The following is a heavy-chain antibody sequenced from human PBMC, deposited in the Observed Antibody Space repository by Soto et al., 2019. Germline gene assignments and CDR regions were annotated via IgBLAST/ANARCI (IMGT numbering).Heavy chain of an antibody. Sequence: QVQLQESGPGLVKPSETLSLTCTVSGGSISSYWSWIRQPPGKGLEWIGYIYNAGTTKYNPSLNSRVTISVDTSKNQVSLKLTSVSAADTAVYYCAKDAFAIWGQGTMVTVSS. CDR3: AKDAFAI. J-gene: IGHJ3*02. CDR1: GGSISSY. CDR2: IYNAGTT. V-gene: IGHV4-4*08.